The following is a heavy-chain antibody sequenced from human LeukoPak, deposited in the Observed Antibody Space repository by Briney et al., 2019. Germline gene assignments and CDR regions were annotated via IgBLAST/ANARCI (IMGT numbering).Heavy chain of an antibody. Sequence: SETLSLTCAVYGGSFSGYYWSWIRQPPGKGLEWIGEINHSGSTNYNPSLKSRVTISVDTSKNQFSLKLSSVTAADTAVYYCVCKPAARLSWFDPWGQGTLVTVSS. CDR2: INHSGST. J-gene: IGHJ5*02. D-gene: IGHD2-2*01. CDR3: VCKPAARLSWFDP. CDR1: GGSFSGYY. V-gene: IGHV4-34*01.